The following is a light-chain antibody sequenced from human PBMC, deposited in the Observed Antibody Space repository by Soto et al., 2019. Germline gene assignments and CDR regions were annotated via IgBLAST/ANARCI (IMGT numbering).Light chain of an antibody. J-gene: IGKJ4*01. CDR2: AAS. V-gene: IGKV1-9*01. Sequence: DIQLTQSPSFLSASVGDRVTITCRASQGISSYLAWYQQKPGKAPKLLIYAASTLQSGVPSRFSGSASGTEFTLTISSLQPEDFATYYCQQFNSYPPLFGGGTKVEIK. CDR1: QGISSY. CDR3: QQFNSYPPL.